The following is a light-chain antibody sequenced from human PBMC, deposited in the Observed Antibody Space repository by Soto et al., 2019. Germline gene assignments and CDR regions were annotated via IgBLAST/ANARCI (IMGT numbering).Light chain of an antibody. CDR3: QHYSDWPLT. Sequence: EIVMTQSPATLSVSPGEGATLYCRASQGIGTTLAWYQQKPGQTPRLLIYNAYIRATGVPARFSGSASGTEFTLTISSLQSEDFAVYYCQHYSDWPLTFGGGTSVENK. V-gene: IGKV3-15*01. CDR1: QGIGTT. CDR2: NAY. J-gene: IGKJ4*01.